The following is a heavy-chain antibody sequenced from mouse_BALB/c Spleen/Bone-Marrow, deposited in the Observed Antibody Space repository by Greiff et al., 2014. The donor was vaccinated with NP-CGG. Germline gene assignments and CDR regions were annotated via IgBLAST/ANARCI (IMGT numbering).Heavy chain of an antibody. Sequence: VHVKQSGPELVKPGASMKISCKASGYSFTGYTMNWVKQSHGKNLEWIGLINPYNGGTTYNQKFKGKATLTVDKSSRTAYIELQSQTSEISAVYYCASYCDSSWYFDVWGAGTTVTVSS. D-gene: IGHD1-1*01. J-gene: IGHJ1*01. V-gene: IGHV1S135*01. CDR3: ASYCDSSWYFDV. CDR1: GYSFTGYT. CDR2: INPYNGGT.